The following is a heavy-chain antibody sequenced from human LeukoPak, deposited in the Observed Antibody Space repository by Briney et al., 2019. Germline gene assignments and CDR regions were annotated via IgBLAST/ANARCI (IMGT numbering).Heavy chain of an antibody. D-gene: IGHD6-13*01. J-gene: IGHJ4*02. Sequence: ASVKVSCKASGYTFTSYGISWVRQAPGQGLEWMGWMNPNSGNTGYAQKFQGRVTMTRNTSISTAYMELSSLRSEDTAVYYCARAASYSSSGQTRKNSYFDYWGQGTLVTVSS. V-gene: IGHV1-8*02. CDR1: GYTFTSYG. CDR3: ARAASYSSSGQTRKNSYFDY. CDR2: MNPNSGNT.